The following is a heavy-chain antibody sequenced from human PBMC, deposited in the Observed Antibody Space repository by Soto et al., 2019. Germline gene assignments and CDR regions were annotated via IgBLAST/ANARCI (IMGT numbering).Heavy chain of an antibody. CDR3: AKGDRIAAAGHFDY. CDR1: GVTFSSYG. J-gene: IGHJ4*02. D-gene: IGHD6-13*01. V-gene: IGHV3-30*18. Sequence: GGSLRLSCAASGVTFSSYGMHWVRQAPGKGLEWVAVISYDGNNKYYADSVKGRFTISRDNSKNTLYLQMNSLRAEDTAVYYCAKGDRIAAAGHFDYWGQGTLVTVSS. CDR2: ISYDGNNK.